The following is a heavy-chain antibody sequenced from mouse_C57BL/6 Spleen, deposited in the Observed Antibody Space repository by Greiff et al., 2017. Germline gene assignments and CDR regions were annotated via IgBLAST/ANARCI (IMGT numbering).Heavy chain of an antibody. V-gene: IGHV1-80*01. CDR2: IYPGDGDT. CDR1: GYAFSSYW. D-gene: IGHD1-1*01. J-gene: IGHJ2*01. CDR3: ARRRADYGSSLYYFDY. Sequence: VKLQESGAELVKPGASVKISCKASGYAFSSYWMNWVKQRPGKGLEWIGQIYPGDGDTNYNGKFKGKATLTADKSSSTAYMQLSSLTSEDSAVYFCARRRADYGSSLYYFDYWGQGTTLTVSS.